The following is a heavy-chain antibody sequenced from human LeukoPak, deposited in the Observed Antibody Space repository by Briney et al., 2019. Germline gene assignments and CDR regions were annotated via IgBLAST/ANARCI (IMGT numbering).Heavy chain of an antibody. V-gene: IGHV3-30*14. J-gene: IGHJ4*02. CDR2: ISYDGSNK. CDR3: ARGKLRSSPSFSDY. D-gene: IGHD6-6*01. Sequence: PGGALRLSCAASGFTFSNYAMHWVRQAPGKGLEWVADISYDGSNKYYAASVKGRFTISRDNSKNTLYLQMGSLRAEDMAVYYCARGKLRSSPSFSDYWGQGTRSPSPQ. CDR1: GFTFSNYA.